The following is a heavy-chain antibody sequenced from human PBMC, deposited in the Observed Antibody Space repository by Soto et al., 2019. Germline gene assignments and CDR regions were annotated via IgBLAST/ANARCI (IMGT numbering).Heavy chain of an antibody. V-gene: IGHV3-53*01. CDR1: GFNVSSNY. D-gene: IGHD6-13*01. J-gene: IGHJ4*02. CDR2: LSTTGFT. Sequence: EVQLVESGGGLIQPGGSLRLSCVASGFNVSSNYMNWVRQAPGKGLEWVSVLSTTGFTSYADSVKGRFTISSDSSKNTLYLQMNILRVEDMAVYYCVRDSETSSSWSLDYWGQGVLVTVSS. CDR3: VRDSETSSSWSLDY.